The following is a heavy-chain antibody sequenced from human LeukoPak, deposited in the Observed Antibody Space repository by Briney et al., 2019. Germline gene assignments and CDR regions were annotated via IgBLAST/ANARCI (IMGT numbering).Heavy chain of an antibody. D-gene: IGHD4-17*01. CDR2: TIAILDIT. Sequence: ASVKVSCKASGGTFSSYAISWVRQAPGQGLEWMGRTIAILDITNYAQKFQGRVTITAEKSTSTAYMELSSLKSEDTAVYYCARDLFAGDYETDAFDHWGQGTLVTVSS. V-gene: IGHV1-69*04. J-gene: IGHJ4*02. CDR3: ARDLFAGDYETDAFDH. CDR1: GGTFSSYA.